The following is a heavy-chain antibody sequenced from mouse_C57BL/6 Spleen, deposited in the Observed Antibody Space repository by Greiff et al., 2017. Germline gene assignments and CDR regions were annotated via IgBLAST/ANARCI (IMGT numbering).Heavy chain of an antibody. CDR3: ARGYWYFDV. CDR2: SRHKANDNTT. J-gene: IGHJ1*03. CDR1: GFNFSDFY. V-gene: IGHV7-1*01. Sequence: EVKLMESGGGLVQSGRSLRLSCATSGFNFSDFYMEWVRQAPGKGLEWIAASRHKANDNTTEYNASGKGRFIVSRDTSTSILYLQMNALRAEDTAIYYCARGYWYFDVWGTGTTVTVAS.